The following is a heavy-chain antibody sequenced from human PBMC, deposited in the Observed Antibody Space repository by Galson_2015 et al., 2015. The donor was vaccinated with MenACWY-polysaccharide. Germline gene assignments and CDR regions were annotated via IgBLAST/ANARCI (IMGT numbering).Heavy chain of an antibody. D-gene: IGHD5-12*01. J-gene: IGHJ5*02. CDR1: GGSISSYY. V-gene: IGHV4-59*01. Sequence: SETLSLTCTVSGGSISSYYWSWIRQPPGKGLEWIGYIYYSGSTNYNPSLKSRVTISVDTSKNQFSLKLSSVTAADTAVYYCARIVAGYGGFDPWGQGTLVTVSS. CDR3: ARIVAGYGGFDP. CDR2: IYYSGST.